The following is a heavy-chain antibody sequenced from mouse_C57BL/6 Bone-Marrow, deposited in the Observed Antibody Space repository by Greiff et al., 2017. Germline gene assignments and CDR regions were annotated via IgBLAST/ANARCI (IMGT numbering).Heavy chain of an antibody. V-gene: IGHV1-69*01. D-gene: IGHD1-1*01. CDR3: ARMRYYGSRGDFDV. CDR2: IDPSDNYT. Sequence: QVQLQQSGAELVMPGASVKLSCKASGYTFTSYWMHWVKQRPGQGLEWIGEIDPSDNYTNYNQKFKGKSTLTVDKSSSTAYMQLSSLTSEDSAVYYCARMRYYGSRGDFDVWGTGTTVTVSS. J-gene: IGHJ1*03. CDR1: GYTFTSYW.